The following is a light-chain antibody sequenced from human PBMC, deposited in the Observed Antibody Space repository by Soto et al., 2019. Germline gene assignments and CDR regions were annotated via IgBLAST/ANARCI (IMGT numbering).Light chain of an antibody. J-gene: IGKJ1*01. CDR1: QSVSSN. CDR2: GAS. CDR3: QQYNAWPRT. V-gene: IGKV3-15*01. Sequence: EVVVTQPPATLSVSPGERATLSCRASQSVSSNLAWYQQKPGQAPRLLISGASTRATGIPARFSGSGSGTEFTLTITSLQSEDFAVYYCQQYNAWPRTFGQGTKVEIK.